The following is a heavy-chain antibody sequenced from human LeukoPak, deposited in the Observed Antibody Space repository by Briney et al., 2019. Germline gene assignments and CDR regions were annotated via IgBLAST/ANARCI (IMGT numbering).Heavy chain of an antibody. CDR1: GFTFSSYA. J-gene: IGHJ3*02. Sequence: SGGSLRLSCAASGFTFSSYAMHCVRQAPGKGLEWVAVISYDGSNKYYADSVKGRFTISRDNSKNTLYLQMNSLRAEDTAVYYCARPQWELGIGAFDIWGQGTMVTVSS. V-gene: IGHV3-30-3*01. CDR2: ISYDGSNK. D-gene: IGHD1-26*01. CDR3: ARPQWELGIGAFDI.